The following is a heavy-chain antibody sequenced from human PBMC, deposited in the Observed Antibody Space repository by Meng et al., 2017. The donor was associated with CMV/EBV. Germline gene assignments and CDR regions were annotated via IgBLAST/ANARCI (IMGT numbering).Heavy chain of an antibody. D-gene: IGHD4-11*01. CDR1: GYTFTGYY. CDR3: ARGPLGEYSNYDAP. CDR2: INPNIGGT. J-gene: IGHJ5*02. V-gene: IGHV1-2*02. Sequence: GKLRAVGGGGERPGASVRGSCKASGYTFTGYYMPGVRQAPGQGLEWMGWINPNIGGTNYAQKFQGRVTMTRGTSISTAYMELSRLRSDDTAVYYCARGPLGEYSNYDAPWGQGTLVTVSS.